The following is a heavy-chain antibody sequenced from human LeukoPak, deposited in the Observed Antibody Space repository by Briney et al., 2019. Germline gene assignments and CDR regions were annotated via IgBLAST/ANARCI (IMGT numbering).Heavy chain of an antibody. CDR2: INPNRGGT. V-gene: IGHV1-2*02. D-gene: IGHD2-2*01. J-gene: IGHJ4*02. CDR1: GYTFTGYY. CDR3: ARLYCSSTSCYGDFDY. Sequence: ASVKVSCKASGYTFTGYYMHWVGQAPGQGLDGMGWINPNRGGTNYAQKFQGRVTMTRGTSISTAYMELSRLRSDDTAVYYCARLYCSSTSCYGDFDYWGQGTLVTVSS.